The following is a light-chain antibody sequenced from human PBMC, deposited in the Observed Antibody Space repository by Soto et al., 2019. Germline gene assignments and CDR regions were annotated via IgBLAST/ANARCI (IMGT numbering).Light chain of an antibody. CDR1: QSVSSSY. CDR3: QQYGTSPRT. Sequence: IVLTQSPGTLSLSPGERSTLSCMASQSVSSSYLAWYQQKPGQAPRLLIYGASSRATGITDRFSGSASGTDFTLTISRLEPEDFAVYYCQQYGTSPRTFGQGTQVDIK. V-gene: IGKV3-20*01. CDR2: GAS. J-gene: IGKJ1*01.